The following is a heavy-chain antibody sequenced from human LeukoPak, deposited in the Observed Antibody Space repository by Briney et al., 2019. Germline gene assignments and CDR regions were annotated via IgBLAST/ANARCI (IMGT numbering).Heavy chain of an antibody. V-gene: IGHV3-30*02. J-gene: IGHJ5*02. CDR1: GLILSDYN. CDR3: AKDSDSGSGSPNSGNWFDP. D-gene: IGHD3-10*01. Sequence: GGSLRLSCAASGLILSDYNMHWVRQAPGKGLEWVAFIMFDGSNTEYADSVKGRFTISRDNAKNSLYLQMNSLRAEDTALYYCAKDSDSGSGSPNSGNWFDPWGQGTLVTVSS. CDR2: IMFDGSNT.